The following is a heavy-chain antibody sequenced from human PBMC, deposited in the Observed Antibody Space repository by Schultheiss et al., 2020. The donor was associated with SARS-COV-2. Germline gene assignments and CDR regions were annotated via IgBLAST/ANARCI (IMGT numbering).Heavy chain of an antibody. D-gene: IGHD5-12*01. CDR2: ISSTSSTI. Sequence: GESLKISCAASGFTFRRNSMNWVRQAAGKGLEWVSYISSTSSTIYYADSVKGRFTISRDNAKNSLFLQMVSLTAEDTAVYYCARGSGGGYEFDYWGQGTLVTVSS. J-gene: IGHJ4*02. CDR1: GFTFRRNS. V-gene: IGHV3-48*04. CDR3: ARGSGGGYEFDY.